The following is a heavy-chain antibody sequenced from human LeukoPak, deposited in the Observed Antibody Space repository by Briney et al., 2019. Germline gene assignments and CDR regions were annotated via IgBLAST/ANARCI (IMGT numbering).Heavy chain of an antibody. D-gene: IGHD3-3*01. Sequence: GGSLRLFCSAAAGTFSSCNMIWGGQAPGERLEWVSSIRTTGTYMYYSDSVKGRFTISRDNAKNSLYLQTNSLSAEDTAVYYCARDFLKFFAWETGSLSHWGKGTTVTVTS. CDR2: IRTTGTYM. CDR1: AGTFSSCN. V-gene: IGHV3-21*01. CDR3: ARDFLKFFAWETGSLSH. J-gene: IGHJ6*04.